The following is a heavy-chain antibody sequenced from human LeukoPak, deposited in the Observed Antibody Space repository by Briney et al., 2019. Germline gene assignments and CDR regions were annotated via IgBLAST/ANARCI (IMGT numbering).Heavy chain of an antibody. D-gene: IGHD2-15*01. J-gene: IGHJ4*02. Sequence: GGPLRLSCAASGFTFNSYWMHWVRQAPGKGLVWVSRINSDGSSTSYADSVKGRFTISRDNAKNTLYLQMNSLRAEDTAVYYCARSVAVVTATFGYWGQGTLVTVSS. CDR1: GFTFNSYW. CDR3: ARSVAVVTATFGY. CDR2: INSDGSST. V-gene: IGHV3-74*01.